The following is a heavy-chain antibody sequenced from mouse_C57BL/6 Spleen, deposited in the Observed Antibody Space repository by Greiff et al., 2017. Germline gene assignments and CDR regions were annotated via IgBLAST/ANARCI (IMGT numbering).Heavy chain of an antibody. CDR2: INPNNGGT. CDR1: GYTFTDYY. V-gene: IGHV1-26*01. D-gene: IGHD2-1*01. J-gene: IGHJ4*01. CDR3: APYGNYGAMDY. Sequence: EVQLQQSGPELVKPGASVKISCKASGYTFTDYYMNWVNQSHGKSLEWIGDINPNNGGTSYNQKFKGKATLTVDKSSSTAYMELRSLTSEDSAVYYCAPYGNYGAMDYWGQGTSVTVSS.